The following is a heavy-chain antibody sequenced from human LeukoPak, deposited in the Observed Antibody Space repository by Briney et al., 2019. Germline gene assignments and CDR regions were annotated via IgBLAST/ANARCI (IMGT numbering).Heavy chain of an antibody. CDR3: ASLLYSGYDIP. J-gene: IGHJ5*02. CDR1: GFTFSSYA. V-gene: IGHV3-30-3*01. Sequence: PGRSLRLSCAASGFTFSSYAMHWVRQAPGKGLEWVAVISYDGSNKYYADSVKGRFTISRDNSKNTLYLQMNSLRAEDTAVYYCASLLYSGYDIPWGQGTLVTVSS. CDR2: ISYDGSNK. D-gene: IGHD5-12*01.